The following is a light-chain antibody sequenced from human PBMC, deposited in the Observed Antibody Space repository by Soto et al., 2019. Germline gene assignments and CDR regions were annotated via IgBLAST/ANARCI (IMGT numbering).Light chain of an antibody. J-gene: IGKJ1*01. CDR3: QQYRT. Sequence: DIQMTQSPSTLSASVGDRVTITCRASQIISSWLAWYQQKPGKAPKLLIYDASSLETGVPSRFSGSRSGTEFTLNISSLQPEDFATYYCQQYRTFGQGTKVEIK. CDR2: DAS. V-gene: IGKV1-5*01. CDR1: QIISSW.